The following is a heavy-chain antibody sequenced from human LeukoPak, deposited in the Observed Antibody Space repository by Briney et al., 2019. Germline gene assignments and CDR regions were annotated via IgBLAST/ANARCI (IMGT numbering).Heavy chain of an antibody. CDR1: GFTFSSYG. D-gene: IGHD3-16*01. CDR2: MSYDGSNK. J-gene: IGHJ4*02. CDR3: AKDLVITFGGVPDY. Sequence: PGGSLRLSCAASGFTFSSYGMHWVRQAPGKGLEWVAVMSYDGSNKYYADSVKGRFTISRDNSKNTLYLQMNSLRAEDTAVYYCAKDLVITFGGVPDYWGQGTLVTVSS. V-gene: IGHV3-30*18.